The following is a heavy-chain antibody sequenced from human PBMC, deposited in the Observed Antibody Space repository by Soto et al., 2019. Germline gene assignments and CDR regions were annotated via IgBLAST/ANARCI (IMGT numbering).Heavy chain of an antibody. Sequence: GGSLRLSCAASGFTFSSYSMNWVRPAPGKGLEWVSYISSSSSTIYYADSVKGRFTISRDNAKNSLYLQMNSLRDEDTAVYYCARGLYTYYYYYMDVWSKGTTVTVSS. CDR1: GFTFSSYS. CDR3: ARGLYTYYYYYMDV. J-gene: IGHJ6*03. D-gene: IGHD1-20*01. CDR2: ISSSSSTI. V-gene: IGHV3-48*02.